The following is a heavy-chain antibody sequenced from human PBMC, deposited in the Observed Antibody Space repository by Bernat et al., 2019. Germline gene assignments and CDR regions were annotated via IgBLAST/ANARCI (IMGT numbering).Heavy chain of an antibody. V-gene: IGHV3-15*01. J-gene: IGHJ4*02. CDR2: VKSKADGGTT. CDR1: GFTFSTVW. Sequence: EVQLVESGGGLVQPGGSLRLSCAASGFTFSTVWMSWVRQAPGKGLEWVGRVKSKADGGTTDYATPVKGRFSVSRDDSKRMVYLQMNSLRIEDTAVYYCTTFGGYWGQGVLVTVSS. CDR3: TTFGGY. D-gene: IGHD3-10*01.